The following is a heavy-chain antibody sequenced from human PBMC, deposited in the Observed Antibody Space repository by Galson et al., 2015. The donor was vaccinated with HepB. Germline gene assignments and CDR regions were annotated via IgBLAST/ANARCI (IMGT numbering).Heavy chain of an antibody. CDR3: AKDSTMVTLGWFDS. D-gene: IGHD5-18*01. J-gene: IGHJ5*01. V-gene: IGHV3-23*01. CDR2: ISGSGEYT. CDR1: GFNFRRYA. Sequence: SLRLSCAASGFNFRRYALSWVRQAPGKGLEWVSFISGSGEYTYYPDSVKGRFTISRDKSKNTLYLQMNSLRAEETAIYYCAKDSTMVTLGWFDSWGQGTLVTVSS.